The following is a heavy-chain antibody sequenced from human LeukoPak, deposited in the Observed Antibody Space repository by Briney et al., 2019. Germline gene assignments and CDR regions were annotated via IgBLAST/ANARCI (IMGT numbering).Heavy chain of an antibody. D-gene: IGHD6-6*01. CDR1: GGSISSGDYY. V-gene: IGHV4-30-4*01. CDR2: IYYSGST. J-gene: IGHJ6*02. CDR3: ARGPPFSSSSPLYYYYGMDV. Sequence: SQTLSLTCTVSGGSISSGDYYWSWIRQPPGKGLEWIGYIYYSGSTYYNPSLKSRVIISVDTSKNQFSLKLSSATAADTAVYYCARGPPFSSSSPLYYYYGMDVWGQGTTVTVSS.